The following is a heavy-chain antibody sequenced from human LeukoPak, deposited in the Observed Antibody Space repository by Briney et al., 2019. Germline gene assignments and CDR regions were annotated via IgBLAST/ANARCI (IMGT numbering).Heavy chain of an antibody. CDR2: IIPILGIA. CDR3: ARDREGRWLQLTDAFDI. J-gene: IGHJ3*02. V-gene: IGHV1-69*04. CDR1: GGTFSSYA. Sequence: GASVKVSCKASGGTFSSYAISWVRQAPGQGREWMGRIIPILGIANYAQKFQGRVTITADKSTSTAYMELSSLRSEDTAVYYCARDREGRWLQLTDAFDIWGQGTMVTVSS. D-gene: IGHD5-24*01.